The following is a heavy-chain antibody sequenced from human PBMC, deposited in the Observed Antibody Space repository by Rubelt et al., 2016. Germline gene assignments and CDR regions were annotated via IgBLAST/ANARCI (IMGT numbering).Heavy chain of an antibody. CDR3: ARDSHVAGEIDY. J-gene: IGHJ4*02. V-gene: IGHV3-23*01. D-gene: IGHD6-19*01. Sequence: GFTFSSYAMSWVRQAPGKGLEWVSAISGSGGSTYYADSVKGRFTISRDNSKNTLYLQMNSLRAEDTAVYYCARDSHVAGEIDYWGQGTLVTVSS. CDR2: ISGSGGST. CDR1: GFTFSSYA.